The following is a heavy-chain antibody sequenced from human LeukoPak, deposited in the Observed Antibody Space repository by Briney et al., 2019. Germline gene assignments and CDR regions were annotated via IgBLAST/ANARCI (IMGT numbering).Heavy chain of an antibody. Sequence: SGGSLRLSCTASGFTFGDYAMSWIRQPPGKGLEWIGEINHSGSTNYNPSLKSRVTISVDTSKNQFSLKLSSVTAADTAVYYCARVRQYCSSTSCSGAFDIWGQGTMVTASS. CDR3: ARVRQYCSSTSCSGAFDI. V-gene: IGHV4-34*01. J-gene: IGHJ3*02. D-gene: IGHD2-2*01. CDR2: INHSGST. CDR1: GFTFGDYA.